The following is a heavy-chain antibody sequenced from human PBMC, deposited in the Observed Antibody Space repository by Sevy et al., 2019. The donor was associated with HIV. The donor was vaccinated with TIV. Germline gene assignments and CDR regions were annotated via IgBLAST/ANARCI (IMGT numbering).Heavy chain of an antibody. D-gene: IGHD6-19*01. CDR1: GASISSSGYY. Sequence: SETLSLTCTVSGASISSSGYYWGLIRQPPGKGLEWIASIRYSGETFYNPSLKSRVTIPADTSKNQFSLRLIPVTAADTAIYFCAGSILPYTSGWSYYDYWGQGTVVTVSS. CDR2: IRYSGET. V-gene: IGHV4-39*01. J-gene: IGHJ4*02. CDR3: AGSILPYTSGWSYYDY.